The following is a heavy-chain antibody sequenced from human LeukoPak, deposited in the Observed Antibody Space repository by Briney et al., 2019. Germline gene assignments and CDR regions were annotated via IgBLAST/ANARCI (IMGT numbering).Heavy chain of an antibody. J-gene: IGHJ6*02. D-gene: IGHD6-13*01. V-gene: IGHV4-34*01. CDR3: ARAGSSGWYYYGMDV. CDR2: INHSGST. CDR1: GGSFSGYY. Sequence: SETLSLTCAVYGGSFSGYYWSWIRQPPGKGLEWIGEINHSGSTNYNPSLKSRVTISVDTSKNQFSLKLSSVTAADTAVYYCARAGSSGWYYYGMDVWGQGTTVTVSS.